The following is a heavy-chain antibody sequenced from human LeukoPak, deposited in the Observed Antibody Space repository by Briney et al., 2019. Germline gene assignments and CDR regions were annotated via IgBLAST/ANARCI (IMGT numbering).Heavy chain of an antibody. Sequence: TGGSLRLSCAASGFTFSSFSMNWVRQAPGKGLEWVSSISSGSSYIYYADSVKGRFTISRDNAKNSLYLQMNSLRAEDTAVYYCARADSSGWYYIDYWGQGTLVTVSS. V-gene: IGHV3-21*01. J-gene: IGHJ4*02. D-gene: IGHD6-19*01. CDR3: ARADSSGWYYIDY. CDR2: ISSGSSYI. CDR1: GFTFSSFS.